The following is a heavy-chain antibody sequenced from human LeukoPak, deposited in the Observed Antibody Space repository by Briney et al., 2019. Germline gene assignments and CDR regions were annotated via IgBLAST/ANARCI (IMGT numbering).Heavy chain of an antibody. CDR3: ARVHIVGATPDY. V-gene: IGHV3-21*01. D-gene: IGHD1-26*01. Sequence: GGSLRLSCAASGFTFSSYSMNWVRQAPGKGLEWVSSISSSSSYIYYADSVKGRFTISRDNAKNSLYPQMNSLRAEDTAVYYCARVHIVGATPDYWGQGTLVTVSS. J-gene: IGHJ4*02. CDR1: GFTFSSYS. CDR2: ISSSSSYI.